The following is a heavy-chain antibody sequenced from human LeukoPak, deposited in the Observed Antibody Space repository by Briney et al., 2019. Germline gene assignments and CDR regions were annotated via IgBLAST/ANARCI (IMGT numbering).Heavy chain of an antibody. CDR1: GYTFTSYG. CDR2: ISAYMGNT. V-gene: IGHV1-18*03. J-gene: IGHJ4*02. CDR3: ASDLLCSSSWAFDY. D-gene: IGHD6-13*01. Sequence: GASVKVSCKHSGYTFTSYGISWVRPAPGQGLEWMGWISAYMGNTNYAQKLQGRVTMTTDTSTSTAYMELRSLRSDDMAVYDCASDLLCSSSWAFDYWGQGTLVTVSS.